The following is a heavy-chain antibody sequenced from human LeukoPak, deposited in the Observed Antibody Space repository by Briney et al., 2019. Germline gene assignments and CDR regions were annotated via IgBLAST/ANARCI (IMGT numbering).Heavy chain of an antibody. J-gene: IGHJ4*02. CDR3: AKSANLVGAEYYFDY. CDR1: GFTFSSYA. V-gene: IGHV3-23*01. D-gene: IGHD1-26*01. CDR2: ISGSGGST. Sequence: GGSLRLSCSASGFTFSSYAMSWVRQAPGKGLERVSAISGSGGSTYYADSVKGRFTISRDNSKNTLYLQVNSLRAEDTAVYYCAKSANLVGAEYYFDYWGQGTLVTVSS.